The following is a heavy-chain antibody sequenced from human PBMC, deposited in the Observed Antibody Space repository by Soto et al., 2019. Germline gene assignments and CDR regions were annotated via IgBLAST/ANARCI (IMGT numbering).Heavy chain of an antibody. Sequence: PSETLSLTCTVSGGSISSSSYYWGWIRQPPGKGLEWIGSIYYSGSTYYNPSLKSRVTISVDKSKNQFSLKLSSVTAADTAVYYCARVDKGHMIELNYFDYWSQGTLVTVSS. CDR2: IYYSGST. D-gene: IGHD3-22*01. J-gene: IGHJ4*02. V-gene: IGHV4-39*07. CDR1: GGSISSSSYY. CDR3: ARVDKGHMIELNYFDY.